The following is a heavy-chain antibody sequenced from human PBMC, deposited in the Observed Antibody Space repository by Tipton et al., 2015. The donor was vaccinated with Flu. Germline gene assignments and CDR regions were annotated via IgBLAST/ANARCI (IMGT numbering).Heavy chain of an antibody. D-gene: IGHD3-22*01. V-gene: IGHV4-4*07. Sequence: TLSLTCTVSGGSISSYYWSWIRQPPGKGLEWIGRIYTSGSTNYNPSLKSRVTMSVDTSKNQFSLKLSSVTAADTAVYYCVRVGGYYDSSGYRVTYFDSWGQGTLVTVSP. CDR1: GGSISSYY. CDR2: IYTSGST. CDR3: VRVGGYYDSSGYRVTYFDS. J-gene: IGHJ4*02.